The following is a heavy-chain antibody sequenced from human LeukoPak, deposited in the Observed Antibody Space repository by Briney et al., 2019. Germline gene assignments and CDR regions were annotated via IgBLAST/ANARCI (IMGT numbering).Heavy chain of an antibody. CDR2: INSDGSST. V-gene: IGHV3-74*03. Sequence: GGSLRLSCAASGFTFSSYWMHWVRQAPGKGLVWVSRINSDGSSTKYADSVKGRFTISRDNAKNTLYLQMNSLRAEDTAVYYCARDRYNWNYGMDVWGKGTTVTVSS. CDR1: GFTFSSYW. CDR3: ARDRYNWNYGMDV. D-gene: IGHD1-20*01. J-gene: IGHJ6*04.